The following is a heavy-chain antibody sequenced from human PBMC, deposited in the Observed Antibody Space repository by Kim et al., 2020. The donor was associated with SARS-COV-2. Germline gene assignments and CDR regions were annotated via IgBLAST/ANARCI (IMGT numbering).Heavy chain of an antibody. D-gene: IGHD6-19*01. CDR3: ARSIAVAGTDYYGMDV. CDR1: GGSISSYY. Sequence: SETLSLTCTVSGGSISSYYWSWIRQPAGKGLEWIGRIYTSGSTNYNPSLKSRVTMSVDTSKNQFSLKLSSVTAADTAVYYCARSIAVAGTDYYGMDVWGQGTTVTVSS. CDR2: IYTSGST. J-gene: IGHJ6*02. V-gene: IGHV4-4*07.